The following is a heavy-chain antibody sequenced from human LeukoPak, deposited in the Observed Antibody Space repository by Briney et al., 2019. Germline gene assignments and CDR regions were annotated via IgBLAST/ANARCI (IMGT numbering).Heavy chain of an antibody. CDR1: GFTFSSYA. CDR2: ISGSGGST. Sequence: GSLRLSCAASGFTFSSYAMSWVRQAPGKGLEWVSAISGSGGSTYYADSVKGRFTISRDNSKNTLYLQMNSLRAEDTAVYHCAKKGGSSTSCPQVWGQGTLVTVSS. D-gene: IGHD2-2*01. J-gene: IGHJ4*02. V-gene: IGHV3-23*01. CDR3: AKKGGSSTSCPQV.